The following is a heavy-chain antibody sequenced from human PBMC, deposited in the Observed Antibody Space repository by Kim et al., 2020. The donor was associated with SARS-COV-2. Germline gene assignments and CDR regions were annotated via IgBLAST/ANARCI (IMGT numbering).Heavy chain of an antibody. CDR2: IYPGDSDT. D-gene: IGHD6-13*01. CDR3: ARQREYSSSWYSFYFDY. J-gene: IGHJ4*02. CDR1: GYSFTTNW. V-gene: IGHV5-51*01. Sequence: GESLKISCKGSGYSFTTNWIAWVRQMPGKGLEWMGIIYPGDSDTRYSPSFQGQVTISDDKSIGTAYLQWSSLKASDTAMYYCARQREYSSSWYSFYFDYWGRGTLVTVSS.